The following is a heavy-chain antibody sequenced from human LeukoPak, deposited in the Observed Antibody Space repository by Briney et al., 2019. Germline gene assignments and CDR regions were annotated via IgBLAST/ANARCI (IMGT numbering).Heavy chain of an antibody. J-gene: IGHJ6*02. CDR2: IYYSEST. Sequence: SETLSLTCTVSGGSISSYYWSWIRQPPGKGLEWIGYIYYSESTNYNPSLKSRVTISVDTSKNQFSLRLSSVTAAATAVYYCARDYYYYYGMDVWGQGTTVTVSS. CDR1: GGSISSYY. V-gene: IGHV4-59*01. CDR3: ARDYYYYYGMDV.